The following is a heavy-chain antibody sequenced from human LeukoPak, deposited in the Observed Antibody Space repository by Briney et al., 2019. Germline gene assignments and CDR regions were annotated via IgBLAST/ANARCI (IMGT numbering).Heavy chain of an antibody. J-gene: IGHJ4*02. Sequence: EASVKVSCKASGYTFSGFYIHWVRQAPGQGLEWMGWISAYNGNTNYAQKLQGRVTMTTDTSTSTAYMELRSLRSDDTAVYYCARTYYYDSSGYYSYFDYWGQGTLVTVSS. CDR2: ISAYNGNT. D-gene: IGHD3-22*01. CDR3: ARTYYYDSSGYYSYFDY. V-gene: IGHV1-18*04. CDR1: GYTFSGFY.